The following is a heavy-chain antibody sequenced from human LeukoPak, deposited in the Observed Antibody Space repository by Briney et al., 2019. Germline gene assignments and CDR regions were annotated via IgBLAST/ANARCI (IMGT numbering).Heavy chain of an antibody. CDR2: IYTSGST. CDR3: AGGVVSGYYPHYYYYYMDV. J-gene: IGHJ6*03. CDR1: GGSISSYY. Sequence: PSETLSLTCTVSGGSISSYYWSWIRQPAGKGLEWIGRIYTSGSTNYNPSLKSRVTMSVDTSKNQVSLKLSSVTAADTAVYYCAGGVVSGYYPHYYYYYMDVWGKGTTVTVSS. V-gene: IGHV4-4*07. D-gene: IGHD3-22*01.